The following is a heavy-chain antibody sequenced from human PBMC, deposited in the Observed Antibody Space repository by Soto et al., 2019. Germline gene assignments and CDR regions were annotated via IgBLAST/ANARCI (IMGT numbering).Heavy chain of an antibody. D-gene: IGHD6-13*01. Sequence: QVQLVQSGAEVKKPGASVKVSCKASGYTFTSYGISWVRQAPGQGLEWMGWISAYNGNTNYAQKLQGRVTMTTDTSTSTAYMELRSLRSDDTAVYYCARDSQLVYFYYYGMDVWGQGTTVTVSS. CDR2: ISAYNGNT. V-gene: IGHV1-18*01. CDR1: GYTFTSYG. CDR3: ARDSQLVYFYYYGMDV. J-gene: IGHJ6*02.